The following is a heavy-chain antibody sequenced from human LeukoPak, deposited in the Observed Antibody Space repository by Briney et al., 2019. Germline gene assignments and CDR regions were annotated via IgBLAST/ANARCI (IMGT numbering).Heavy chain of an antibody. Sequence: PGGSLRLSCSASGLTLSNYNMNWVRRAPEKGLEWISSISGSSDYKYYADSVKGRFTISRDNAKNSLYLQKNSLRADDTAVYYCVRIPNGANFPNWFDPWGQGTLVTVSS. CDR1: GLTLSNYN. V-gene: IGHV3-21*01. D-gene: IGHD4/OR15-4a*01. CDR2: ISGSSDYK. J-gene: IGHJ5*02. CDR3: VRIPNGANFPNWFDP.